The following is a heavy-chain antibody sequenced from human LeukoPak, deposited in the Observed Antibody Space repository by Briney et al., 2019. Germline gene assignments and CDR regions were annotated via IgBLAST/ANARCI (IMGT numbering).Heavy chain of an antibody. Sequence: SETLFLTCTVSGGSISSGSYYWSWIRQPAGKGLEWIGRIYTSGSTNYNPSLKSRVTISVDTSKNQFSLKLSSVTAADTAVYFCARHGVATWFDPWGQGTLVTVSS. CDR1: GGSISSGSYY. J-gene: IGHJ5*02. D-gene: IGHD2-15*01. CDR2: IYTSGST. V-gene: IGHV4-61*02. CDR3: ARHGVATWFDP.